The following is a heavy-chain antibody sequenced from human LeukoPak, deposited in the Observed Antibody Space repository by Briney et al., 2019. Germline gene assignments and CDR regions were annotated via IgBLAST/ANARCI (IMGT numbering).Heavy chain of an antibody. Sequence: SETLSLTCTVSGGSISSSSYYWGWIRQPPGKGLEWGGSIYYSGSTYYNPSLKSRVTISVDTSKNHFSLKLNSVTAADTAVYYCARTLLLGYCSGGSCQTAFDIWGQGTMVTVSS. CDR2: IYYSGST. D-gene: IGHD2-15*01. CDR1: GGSISSSSYY. V-gene: IGHV4-39*07. J-gene: IGHJ3*02. CDR3: ARTLLLGYCSGGSCQTAFDI.